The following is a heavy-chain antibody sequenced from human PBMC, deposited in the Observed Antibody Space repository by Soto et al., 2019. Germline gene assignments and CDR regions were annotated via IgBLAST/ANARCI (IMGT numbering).Heavy chain of an antibody. Sequence: QLQLQESGPGLVKPSETLSLTCTVSGGSISSSSYYWGWIRQPPGKGLEWIGSIYYSGSTYYNPSLKSRDTVSVDPSKNQFPLKPSSVTAADTAVDYCAGQGRGYSYGLISNWFDPWGQGTLVTVSS. CDR2: IYYSGST. V-gene: IGHV4-39*01. CDR3: AGQGRGYSYGLISNWFDP. J-gene: IGHJ5*02. D-gene: IGHD5-18*01. CDR1: GGSISSSSYY.